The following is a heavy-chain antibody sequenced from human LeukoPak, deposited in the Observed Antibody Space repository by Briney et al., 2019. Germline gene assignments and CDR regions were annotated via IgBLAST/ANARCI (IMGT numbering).Heavy chain of an antibody. CDR2: ISAYNGNT. D-gene: IGHD3-10*01. V-gene: IGHV1-18*01. CDR3: ARDTHMVRGVIIRSRFDY. J-gene: IGHJ4*02. CDR1: GYTFTSYG. Sequence: ASVKVSCKASGYTFTSYGISWVRQAPGQGLEWMGWISAYNGNTNYAQKLQGRVTMTTDTSTSTVYMELRSLRSDDTAVYYCARDTHMVRGVIIRSRFDYWGQGTLVTVSS.